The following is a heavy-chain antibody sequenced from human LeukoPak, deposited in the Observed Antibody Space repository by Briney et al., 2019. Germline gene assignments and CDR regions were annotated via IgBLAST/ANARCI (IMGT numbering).Heavy chain of an antibody. Sequence: GRSLRLSCAASGFTFSRYGMHCVRQAPGKGLEWVAVISYDGSNKYYADSVKGRFTISREDFKNMLYLQMNSLGGEDTAVYYCAKSGGLAAAGLGYWGQGTVVTVSS. V-gene: IGHV3-30*18. CDR3: AKSGGLAAAGLGY. CDR2: ISYDGSNK. CDR1: GFTFSRYG. D-gene: IGHD6-13*01. J-gene: IGHJ4*02.